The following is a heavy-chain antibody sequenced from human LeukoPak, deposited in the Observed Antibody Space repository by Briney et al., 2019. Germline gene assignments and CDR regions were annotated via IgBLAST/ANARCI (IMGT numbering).Heavy chain of an antibody. CDR2: ISAYNGNT. CDR1: GYTFTSYG. Sequence: ASVKVSCKASGYTFTSYGISWVRQAPGQGLEWMGWISAYNGNTNYAQKLQGRVTMTTDTSTSTAYMELRSLRSDDTAVYYCARHRGAVPARGYGMDVWGQGTTVTVSS. J-gene: IGHJ6*02. V-gene: IGHV1-18*01. D-gene: IGHD6-19*01. CDR3: ARHRGAVPARGYGMDV.